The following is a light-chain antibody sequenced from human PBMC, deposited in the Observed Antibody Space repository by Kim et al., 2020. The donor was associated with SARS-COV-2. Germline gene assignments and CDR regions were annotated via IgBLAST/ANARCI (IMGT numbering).Light chain of an antibody. J-gene: IGKJ5*01. CDR2: SAS. CDR1: QSVSSSY. CDR3: QQYGTSPST. V-gene: IGKV3-20*01. Sequence: EIVLTQSPGTLSLSPGERATLSCRASQSVSSSYLAWYQQKPGQAPRLLISSASTRATGIPDRFSASGSGTDFTLTISRLEPGDFAVYYCQQYGTSPSTFGQGTRLESK.